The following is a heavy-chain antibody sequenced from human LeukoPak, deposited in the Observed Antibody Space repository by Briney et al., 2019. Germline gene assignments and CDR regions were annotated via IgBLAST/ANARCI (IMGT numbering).Heavy chain of an antibody. D-gene: IGHD2-21*01. CDR3: AKDKVPTIQCWFDT. V-gene: IGHV3-23*01. CDR2: ISGSGGST. CDR1: GFTFSSYA. J-gene: IGHJ5*02. Sequence: GGSLRLSCAASGFTFSSYAMSWVRQSPGKGREWVSSISGSGGSTYYADSVKGRFTISRDNSKNTLYLQMNSLRAEDTAVYYCAKDKVPTIQCWFDTWGQGTLVTVSS.